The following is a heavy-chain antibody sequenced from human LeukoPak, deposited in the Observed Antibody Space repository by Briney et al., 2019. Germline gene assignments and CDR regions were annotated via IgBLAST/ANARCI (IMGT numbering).Heavy chain of an antibody. J-gene: IGHJ4*02. CDR3: AKRVAAAGIFDY. Sequence: TLRLSCAASGFSFSNYAMSWVRRAPGKGLEWIGYIYQSGSTYYTPSLESRVTISVDRSKNQFSLRLSSVTAADTAVYYCAKRVAAAGIFDYWGQGTLVTVSS. D-gene: IGHD6-13*01. CDR1: GFSFSNYA. CDR2: IYQSGST. V-gene: IGHV4-30-2*01.